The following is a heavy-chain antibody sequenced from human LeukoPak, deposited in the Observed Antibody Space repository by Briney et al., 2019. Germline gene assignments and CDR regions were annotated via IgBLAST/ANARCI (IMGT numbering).Heavy chain of an antibody. D-gene: IGHD6-13*01. Sequence: KSSETLSLTCVVSGGSISSYNWWSWVRQPPGKGLEWIGEIYHSGSTNYNPSLKSRVTISLDKSKNQFSLKLSSVTAADTAVYYCATTAAAGTRLAWFDPWGQGTLVTVSS. CDR1: GGSISSYNW. V-gene: IGHV4-4*02. J-gene: IGHJ5*02. CDR3: ATTAAAGTRLAWFDP. CDR2: IYHSGST.